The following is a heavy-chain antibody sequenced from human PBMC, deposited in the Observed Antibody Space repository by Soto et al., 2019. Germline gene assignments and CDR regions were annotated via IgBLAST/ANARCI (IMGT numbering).Heavy chain of an antibody. CDR2: IKQDGSEK. CDR1: GFTFSSYW. Sequence: GGSLRLSCAASGFTFSSYWMSWVRQAPGKGLEWVANIKQDGSEKYYVDSVKGRFTISRDNAKSSLYLQMNSLRDDDTALYYCARDHSVTAAGIGGYWGQGTLVTVSS. D-gene: IGHD6-13*01. CDR3: ARDHSVTAAGIGGY. V-gene: IGHV3-7*01. J-gene: IGHJ4*02.